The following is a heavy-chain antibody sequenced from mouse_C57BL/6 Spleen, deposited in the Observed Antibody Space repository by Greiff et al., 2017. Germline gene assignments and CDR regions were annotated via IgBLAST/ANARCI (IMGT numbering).Heavy chain of an antibody. CDR2: IDPETGGT. CDR1: GYTFTDYE. J-gene: IGHJ1*03. V-gene: IGHV1-15*01. Sequence: QVQLQQSGAELVRPGASVTLSCKASGYTFTDYEMHWVKQTPVHGLEWIGAIDPETGGTAYNQKFKGKAILTADKSSSTAYMELRSLTSEDSAVXYCTRRVYYEYDGYWYFEVWGTGTTVTVSS. D-gene: IGHD2-4*01. CDR3: TRRVYYEYDGYWYFEV.